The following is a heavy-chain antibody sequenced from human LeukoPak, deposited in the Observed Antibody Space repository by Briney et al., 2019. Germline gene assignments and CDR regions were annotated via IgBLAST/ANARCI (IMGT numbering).Heavy chain of an antibody. CDR3: AKDGLAGRFDSSVPGIYDGLVV. CDR1: GFTFSTYG. Sequence: PGRSLRLSCAASGFTFSTYGMHWVRQAPGKGLEWVAVISYAGENKYYGDSVRGRFTISRDNSKNTLYLQMNSLRREDTAMYYCAKDGLAGRFDSSVPGIYDGLVVWAQGTTVTVSS. D-gene: IGHD6-19*01. J-gene: IGHJ6*02. CDR2: ISYAGENK. V-gene: IGHV3-30*18.